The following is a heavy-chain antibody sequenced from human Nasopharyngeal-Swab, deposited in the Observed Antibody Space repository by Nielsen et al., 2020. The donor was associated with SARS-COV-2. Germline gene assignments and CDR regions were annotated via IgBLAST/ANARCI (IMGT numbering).Heavy chain of an antibody. Sequence: WVRRAPGQRLEWMGWINAGNGNTKYSQKFQGRVTITRDTSASTAYMELSSLRSEDTAVYYCARDRDVDTAMVMERFDYWGQGTLVTVSS. D-gene: IGHD5-18*01. J-gene: IGHJ4*02. CDR2: INAGNGNT. CDR3: ARDRDVDTAMVMERFDY. V-gene: IGHV1-3*01.